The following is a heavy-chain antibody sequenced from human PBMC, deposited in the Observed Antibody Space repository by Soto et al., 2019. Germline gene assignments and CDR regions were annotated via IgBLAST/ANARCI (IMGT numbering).Heavy chain of an antibody. Sequence: SETLSLTCTVSGGSISSSSYYWGWIRQPPGKGLEGIGSIYYSGSTYYNPSLKSPLTISVDTSKNQFSLKLSSVTAADTAVDYCARTLCSSTSCPDAFDIWGQGTMVTVSS. D-gene: IGHD2-2*01. CDR1: GGSISSSSYY. CDR3: ARTLCSSTSCPDAFDI. V-gene: IGHV4-39*01. CDR2: IYYSGST. J-gene: IGHJ3*02.